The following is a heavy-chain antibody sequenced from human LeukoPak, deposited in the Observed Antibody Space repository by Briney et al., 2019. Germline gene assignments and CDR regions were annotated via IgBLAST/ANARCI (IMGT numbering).Heavy chain of an antibody. CDR2: IWHDGSNK. CDR1: GFTFRSYG. J-gene: IGHJ4*02. D-gene: IGHD6-19*01. V-gene: IGHV3-33*01. CDR3: ARDGSSGWYWVDY. Sequence: PGGSLRLSCAASGFTFRSYGMHWVRQAPGKGLEWVAIIWHDGSNKYYADSVKGRFTISRDNSKNTLYLQMNSLRAEDTAVYYCARDGSSGWYWVDYWGQGTLVTVSS.